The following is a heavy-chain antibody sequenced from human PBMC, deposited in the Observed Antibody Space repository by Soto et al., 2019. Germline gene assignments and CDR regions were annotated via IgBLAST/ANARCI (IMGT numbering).Heavy chain of an antibody. Sequence: GGSLRLSCAASGFTFSNAWMSWVRQAPGKGLEWVGRIKSKTDGGTTDYAAPVKGRFTISRDDSKNTLYLQMNSLKTEDTAVYCCTALTTVTIFDYWGQGTLVTVSS. CDR2: IKSKTDGGTT. CDR1: GFTFSNAW. CDR3: TALTTVTIFDY. V-gene: IGHV3-15*01. D-gene: IGHD4-17*01. J-gene: IGHJ4*02.